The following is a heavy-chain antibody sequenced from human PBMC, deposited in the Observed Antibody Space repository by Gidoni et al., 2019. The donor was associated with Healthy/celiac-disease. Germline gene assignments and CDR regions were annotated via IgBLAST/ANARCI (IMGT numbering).Heavy chain of an antibody. Sequence: EVQLVESGGGLVKPGGSLRLACAASGFTFSSYSMNWVRQAPGKGLEWVSSISSSRSYIYYADSVKGRFTISRDNAKNSLYLQMNSLRAEDTAVYYCARDRENIVVVPAAISSLAYWGQGTLVTVSS. CDR1: GFTFSSYS. D-gene: IGHD2-2*02. V-gene: IGHV3-21*01. J-gene: IGHJ4*02. CDR2: ISSSRSYI. CDR3: ARDRENIVVVPAAISSLAY.